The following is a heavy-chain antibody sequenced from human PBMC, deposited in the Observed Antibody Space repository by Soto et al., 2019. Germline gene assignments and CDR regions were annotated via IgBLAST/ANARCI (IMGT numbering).Heavy chain of an antibody. CDR1: GYTFTSYG. Sequence: GASVKVSCKASGYTFTSYGISWVRQAPGQGLEWMGWISAYNGNTNYAQKLQGRFTMTSDTSTSTAYMELRSLRSDYTAVYYCARDEEGLAAAGRFDPWGQGTLVTVSS. V-gene: IGHV1-18*01. D-gene: IGHD6-13*01. J-gene: IGHJ5*02. CDR3: ARDEEGLAAAGRFDP. CDR2: ISAYNGNT.